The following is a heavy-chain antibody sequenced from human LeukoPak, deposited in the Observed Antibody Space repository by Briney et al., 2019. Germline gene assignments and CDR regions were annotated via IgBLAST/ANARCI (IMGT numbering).Heavy chain of an antibody. CDR2: ISSSSSTI. J-gene: IGHJ4*02. V-gene: IGHV3-48*04. Sequence: PGGSLRLSCAASGFTFSSYSMNWVRQAPGKGLEWVSYISSSSSTIYYADSVKGRFTISRDNAKNSLYLQMNSLRAEDTAVYYCARDLSWVEGNPLRYWGQGTLVTVSS. CDR1: GFTFSSYS. CDR3: ARDLSWVEGNPLRY. D-gene: IGHD4-23*01.